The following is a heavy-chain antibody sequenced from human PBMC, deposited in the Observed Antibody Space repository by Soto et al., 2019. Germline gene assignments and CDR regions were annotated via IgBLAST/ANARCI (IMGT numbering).Heavy chain of an antibody. CDR3: ARVDGDYYYYMDV. CDR1: GFTVSSNY. D-gene: IGHD4-17*01. J-gene: IGHJ6*03. CDR2: IYSGGST. V-gene: IGHV3-66*01. Sequence: GGSLRLSCAASGFTVSSNYMSWVRQAPGKGLEWVSVIYSGGSTYYADSVKGEFTISRDNSKNTLYLQMNSLRAEDTAVYYCARVDGDYYYYMDVWGKGTTVTVSS.